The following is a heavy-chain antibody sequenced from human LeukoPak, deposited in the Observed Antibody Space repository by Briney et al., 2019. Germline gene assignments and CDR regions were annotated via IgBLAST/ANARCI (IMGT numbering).Heavy chain of an antibody. CDR3: ASNLPFDY. D-gene: IGHD1-1*01. J-gene: IGHJ4*02. CDR1: GGSFSGYY. Sequence: TSETLSLTCAVYGGSFSGYYWSWIRQPPGKGLEWIGEINHSGSTNYNPSLKSRVTISVDTSKNQFSLKLSSVTAADTAVYYCASNLPFDYWGQGTLVTVSS. CDR2: INHSGST. V-gene: IGHV4-34*01.